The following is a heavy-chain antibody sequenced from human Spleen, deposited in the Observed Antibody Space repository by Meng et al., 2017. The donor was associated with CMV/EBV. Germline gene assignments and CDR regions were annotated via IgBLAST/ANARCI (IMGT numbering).Heavy chain of an antibody. V-gene: IGHV3-7*01. J-gene: IGHJ5*02. CDR1: GFIFGDFW. Sequence: LRVSCEGSGFIFGDFWMNWVRKAPGKGLEWVASIERDGREKFYVDYVKGRFTISRDNARNTLYLQMNSLRDDDTAVYYCYMGHYSGAWGQGTLVTVSS. D-gene: IGHD2-21*01. CDR2: IERDGREK. CDR3: YMGHYSGA.